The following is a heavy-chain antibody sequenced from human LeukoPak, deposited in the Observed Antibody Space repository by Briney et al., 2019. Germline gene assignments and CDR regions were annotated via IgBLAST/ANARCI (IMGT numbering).Heavy chain of an antibody. J-gene: IGHJ4*02. V-gene: IGHV4-31*03. CDR3: VGDGNYVDY. CDR2: IYSSGNT. Sequence: SETLSRTCTVSGGSITSGGYYWSWTRQHPGKGLEWIGYIYSSGNTYYNPSLKSRITISLDTFKNQFSLSLSSVTAADTAMYYCVGDGNYVDYWGQGTLVTVSS. CDR1: GGSITSGGYY.